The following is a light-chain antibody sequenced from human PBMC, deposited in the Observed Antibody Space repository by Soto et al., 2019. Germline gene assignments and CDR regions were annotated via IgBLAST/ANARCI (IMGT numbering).Light chain of an antibody. J-gene: IGKJ1*01. CDR2: GAS. CDR3: QQYGSSPKT. V-gene: IGKV3-20*01. Sequence: EIVLTQSPGTLSLSPGERATLSCRASQTVSGRYLAWYQQKPGQAPRLLIYGASSRATGIPDRFSGSGSGTDFTLSIRRLEPEDSAVYSCQQYGSSPKTVGQGTKVDSK. CDR1: QTVSGRY.